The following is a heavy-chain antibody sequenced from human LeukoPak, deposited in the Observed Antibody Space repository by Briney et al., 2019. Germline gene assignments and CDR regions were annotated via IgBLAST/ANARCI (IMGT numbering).Heavy chain of an antibody. CDR3: ARGAATGKFHYAY. V-gene: IGHV4-39*01. Sequence: SETLSLTCTVSGGSISSSSYYWGWIRQPPGKGLVWIGSIYYSGSTYYNPSLKSRVTISVDTSKNQFSLKLSSVTAADTAVYYCARGAATGKFHYAYWGQGTLVTVSS. CDR1: GGSISSSSYY. CDR2: IYYSGST. J-gene: IGHJ4*02. D-gene: IGHD6-13*01.